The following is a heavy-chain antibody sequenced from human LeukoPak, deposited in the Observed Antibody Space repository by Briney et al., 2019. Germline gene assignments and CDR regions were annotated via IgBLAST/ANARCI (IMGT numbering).Heavy chain of an antibody. CDR2: ISGSGGSP. V-gene: IGHV3-23*01. Sequence: PGGTLRLSCTTSGFTFRSFGMSWVRQAPGKGLEWVSGISGSGGSPYYADSVKRRFTISRDNSKNTLYLQMNSLRADDTAVYYCAKGMAGTETLSPFDYWGQGTLVTVSS. J-gene: IGHJ4*02. D-gene: IGHD6-19*01. CDR3: AKGMAGTETLSPFDY. CDR1: GFTFRSFG.